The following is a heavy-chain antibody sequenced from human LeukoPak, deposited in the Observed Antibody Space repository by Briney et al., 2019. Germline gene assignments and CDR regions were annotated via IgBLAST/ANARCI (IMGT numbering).Heavy chain of an antibody. D-gene: IGHD3-22*01. CDR2: INTDGSRI. CDR3: ARVLSGSWDWFDP. V-gene: IGHV3-74*01. CDR1: GFTFSNYW. Sequence: GGSLRLSCAASGFTFSNYWMHWVRQAPGKGLVWVSRINTDGSRITYADSVKGRFTTSRDNAMNTVYLRMNSLRAEDTAVYYCARVLSGSWDWFDPWGQGTLVTVSS. J-gene: IGHJ5*02.